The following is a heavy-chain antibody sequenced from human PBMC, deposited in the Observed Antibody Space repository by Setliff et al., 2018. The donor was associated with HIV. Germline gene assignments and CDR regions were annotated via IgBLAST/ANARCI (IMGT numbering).Heavy chain of an antibody. CDR3: ARGMDYYDTSGYYQYYFDY. CDR1: GYSFTDYY. CDR2: INPKSDGT. J-gene: IGHJ4*02. V-gene: IGHV1-2*04. D-gene: IGHD3-22*01. Sequence: ASVKVSCKASGYSFTDYYIHWVRQAPGQGLEWMGWINPKSDGTNYAQKFQGWITMTRDTSISTAYMELSRLRSDDTAVYYCARGMDYYDTSGYYQYYFDYWGQGTQVTVS.